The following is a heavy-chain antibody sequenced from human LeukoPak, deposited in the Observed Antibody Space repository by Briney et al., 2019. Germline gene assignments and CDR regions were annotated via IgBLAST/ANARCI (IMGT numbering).Heavy chain of an antibody. V-gene: IGHV3-7*01. Sequence: GGSLRLSCVASGFTFSTFWMTWVRQAPGKVLEWVANIKQDGTEKHYVDSVKGRFTISRDNAKNSLYVQMDSLRAEDAAVYYCAKGWSFDIRGQGTMVTVTS. D-gene: IGHD2-15*01. CDR3: AKGWSFDI. J-gene: IGHJ3*02. CDR1: GFTFSTFW. CDR2: IKQDGTEK.